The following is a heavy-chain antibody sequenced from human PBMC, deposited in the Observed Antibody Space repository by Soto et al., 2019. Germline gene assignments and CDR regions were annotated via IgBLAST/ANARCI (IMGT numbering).Heavy chain of an antibody. D-gene: IGHD3-22*01. CDR1: GGFIISGDYY. CDR3: ARLSYYDDSSGYYHY. J-gene: IGHJ4*02. V-gene: IGHV4-30-4*01. Sequence: PSETLSLTCTVSGGFIISGDYYWIWIRQPPGKGLEWIGYIYYSGSTYYNPSLKSRVTISVDTSKNQFSLKLSSVTAADTAVYYCARLSYYDDSSGYYHYCGQGTLVTVSS. CDR2: IYYSGST.